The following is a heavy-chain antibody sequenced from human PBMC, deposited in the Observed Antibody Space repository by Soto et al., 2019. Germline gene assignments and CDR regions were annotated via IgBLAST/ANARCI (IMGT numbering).Heavy chain of an antibody. D-gene: IGHD2-2*01. J-gene: IGHJ6*02. CDR1: GGSISSYY. CDR2: IYTSGST. V-gene: IGHV4-4*07. CDR3: ARDIVVVPAANYYYYGMDV. Sequence: PSETLSLTCTVSGGSISSYYWIWIRQPAGKGLEWIGRIYTSGSTNYNPSLKSRVTMSVDTSKNQFSLKLSSVTAADTAVYYCARDIVVVPAANYYYYGMDVWGQGTTVTVSS.